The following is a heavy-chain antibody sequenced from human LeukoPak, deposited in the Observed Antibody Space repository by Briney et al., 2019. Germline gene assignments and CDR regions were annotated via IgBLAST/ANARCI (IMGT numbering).Heavy chain of an antibody. D-gene: IGHD3-9*01. CDR2: MNPNSGNT. V-gene: IGHV1-8*01. CDR1: GYTFTSYD. CDR3: ARRGFDWLLSDYYHYMDV. J-gene: IGHJ6*03. Sequence: ASVKVSCKASGYTFTSYDINWVRQATGQGLEWMGWMNPNSGNTGYAQKFQGRVTMTRNTSISTAYMELSSLRSEDTAVYYCARRGFDWLLSDYYHYMDVWGKGTTVTVSS.